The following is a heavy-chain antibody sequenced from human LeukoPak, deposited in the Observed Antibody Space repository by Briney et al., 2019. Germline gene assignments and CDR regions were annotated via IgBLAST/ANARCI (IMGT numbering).Heavy chain of an antibody. CDR2: MNPNSGNT. Sequence: ASVKVSCKASGYTFTSYDINWVRQAPGQGLEWMGWMNPNSGNTDYAQKFQGRVTMTRDISISTAYMELSSLRSEDTAVYYCARGEGILGSYWGQGTLVTVSS. J-gene: IGHJ4*02. CDR1: GYTFTSYD. CDR3: ARGEGILGSY. V-gene: IGHV1-8*01. D-gene: IGHD1-26*01.